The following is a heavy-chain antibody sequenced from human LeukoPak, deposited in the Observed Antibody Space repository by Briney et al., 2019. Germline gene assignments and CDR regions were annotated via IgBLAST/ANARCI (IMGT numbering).Heavy chain of an antibody. D-gene: IGHD1-26*01. V-gene: IGHV4-59*08. CDR2: IYYSGST. Sequence: SETLSLTCTVSGGSISSYYWSWIRQPPGKGLEWIGYIYYSGSTNYNPSLKSRVTISVDTSKNQFSLKLSSVTAADTAVYYCARRARIVGATGHFDYWGQGTLVTVSS. J-gene: IGHJ4*02. CDR3: ARRARIVGATGHFDY. CDR1: GGSISSYY.